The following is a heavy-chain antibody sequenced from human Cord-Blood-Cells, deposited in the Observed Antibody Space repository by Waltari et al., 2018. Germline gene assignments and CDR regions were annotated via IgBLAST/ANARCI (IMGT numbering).Heavy chain of an antibody. J-gene: IGHJ4*02. CDR3: ARDPDRNWNYVAPSDY. D-gene: IGHD1-7*01. CDR1: GYTFTSYY. CDR2: INPSGGST. V-gene: IGHV1-46*01. Sequence: QVQLVQSGAEVKKPGASVKVSCKASGYTFTSYYMHCVRQAPGQGLEWMGIINPSGGSTSYAQKFQGRVTMTRDTSTSTVYMELSSLRSEDTAVYYCARDPDRNWNYVAPSDYWGQGTLVTVSS.